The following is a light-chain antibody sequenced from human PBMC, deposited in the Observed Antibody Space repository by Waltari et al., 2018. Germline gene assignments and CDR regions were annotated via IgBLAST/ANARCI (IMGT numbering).Light chain of an antibody. CDR1: SSDIGGYNG. Sequence: QSALTQPPSVSKSLGQSVTISCTGTSSDIGGYNGVSWYQQHSDTAPRVLIYEVSKLPSGVSDRFSGSKAGNTASLTISGLQAEDEADYYCGSYRSGNTWVFGGGTRLTVL. CDR2: EVS. V-gene: IGLV2-18*02. CDR3: GSYRSGNTWV. J-gene: IGLJ2*01.